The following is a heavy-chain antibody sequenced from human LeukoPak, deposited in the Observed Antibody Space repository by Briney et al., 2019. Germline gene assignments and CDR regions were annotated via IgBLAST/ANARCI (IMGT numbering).Heavy chain of an antibody. J-gene: IGHJ6*03. CDR3: AKGFGWEASYYYYYMDV. D-gene: IGHD1-26*01. CDR1: GFTFSSYW. CDR2: TKQDGSEK. V-gene: IGHV3-7*01. Sequence: GGSLTLSCAASGFTFSSYWMRWVRQAPGKGLEWVANTKQDGSEKYYVDSVKGRFTISRDNSKNTLYLQMNSVRAEDTAVHYCAKGFGWEASYYYYYMDVWGKGTTVTVSS.